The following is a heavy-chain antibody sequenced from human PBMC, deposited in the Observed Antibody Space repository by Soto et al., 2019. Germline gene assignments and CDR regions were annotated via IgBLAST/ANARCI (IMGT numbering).Heavy chain of an antibody. J-gene: IGHJ5*02. CDR3: ARVRSVGSPYYYDSSAPEGLFHP. D-gene: IGHD3-22*01. CDR1: GGTFSSYA. CDR2: IIPIFGTA. Sequence: SVKVSCKASGGTFSSYAISWVRQAPGQGLEWMGGIIPIFGTANYAQKFQGRVTITADESTSTAYMELSSLRSEDTAVYYCARVRSVGSPYYYDSSAPEGLFHPWGQGTLVTVSS. V-gene: IGHV1-69*13.